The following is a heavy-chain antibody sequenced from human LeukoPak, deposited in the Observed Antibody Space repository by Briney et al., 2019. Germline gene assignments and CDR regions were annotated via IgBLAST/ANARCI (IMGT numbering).Heavy chain of an antibody. D-gene: IGHD3-16*02. CDR1: GFTFSGSA. CDR2: ISYSGANS. V-gene: IGHV3-23*01. J-gene: IGHJ3*01. CDR3: ARDMQLST. Sequence: GGSLRLSCAASGFTFSGSAMSWVRQAPGEGLEWVSLISYSGANSYYTDSVRGRFTISRDNSKDTLFLQMNSLGAEDTAIYYCARDMQLSTRGLGTMVTVSS.